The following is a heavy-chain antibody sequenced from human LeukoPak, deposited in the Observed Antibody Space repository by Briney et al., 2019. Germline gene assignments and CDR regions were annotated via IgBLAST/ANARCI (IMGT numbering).Heavy chain of an antibody. CDR1: GYTFTELS. CDR2: FDPEDGET. Sequence: EASVKVSCKVSGYTFTELSMHWVRQAPGKGLEWRGGFDPEDGETIYAQKFQGRVTMTKDTSTDTAYMELSSLRSEDTAVYYCAYSRPNYYDSSGYYSVRPSFDYWGQGTLVTVSS. J-gene: IGHJ4*02. D-gene: IGHD3-22*01. CDR3: AYSRPNYYDSSGYYSVRPSFDY. V-gene: IGHV1-24*01.